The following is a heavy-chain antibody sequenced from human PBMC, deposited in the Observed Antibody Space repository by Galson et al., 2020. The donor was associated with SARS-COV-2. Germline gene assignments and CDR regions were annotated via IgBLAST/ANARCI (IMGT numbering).Heavy chain of an antibody. J-gene: IGHJ4*02. CDR2: ISASGGST. Sequence: GGSLRPPCAASGFPFSTTAMSWVRKAPGKGLEWVSAISASGGSTYNEDSVKGRFTISRDNSKNTLDLQMNSLRAEYTAVYYCAKDGHSSSWPRNIRTYYFDYWGQGSLCIVSS. D-gene: IGHD6-13*01. CDR3: AKDGHSSSWPRNIRTYYFDY. V-gene: IGHV3-23*01. CDR1: GFPFSTTA.